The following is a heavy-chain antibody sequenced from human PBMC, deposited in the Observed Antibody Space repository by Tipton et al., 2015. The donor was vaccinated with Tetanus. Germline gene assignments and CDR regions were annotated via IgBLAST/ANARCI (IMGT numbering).Heavy chain of an antibody. Sequence: QLVQSGAEVKKPGESLKISCKASGYIFTNYWIAWVRQMPGKGLEYMGIIFPSDSETRYNPTFRGQVTMAVDKATNTAYLQWSSRVASDSAVYYGAGHGSIGARQNRFDAWGQGTPVTVSS. J-gene: IGHJ5*02. CDR1: GYIFTNYW. CDR3: AGHGSIGARQNRFDA. CDR2: IFPSDSET. V-gene: IGHV5-51*01. D-gene: IGHD6-6*01.